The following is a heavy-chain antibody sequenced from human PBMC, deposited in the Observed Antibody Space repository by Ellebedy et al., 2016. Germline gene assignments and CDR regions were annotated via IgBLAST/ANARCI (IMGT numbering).Heavy chain of an antibody. CDR3: ARGGIKGPHDAYDI. J-gene: IGHJ3*02. CDR2: ISGNGFNT. CDR1: GLTFSSYA. D-gene: IGHD3-16*01. V-gene: IGHV3-64*02. Sequence: GGSLRLSCAASGLTFSSYAMHRVRQAPGKGLEYVSAISGNGFNTWYSDSVKGRFTISRDNSKNTLYLQMGSLKPEDMALYYCARGGIKGPHDAYDIWGQGTMVTVSS.